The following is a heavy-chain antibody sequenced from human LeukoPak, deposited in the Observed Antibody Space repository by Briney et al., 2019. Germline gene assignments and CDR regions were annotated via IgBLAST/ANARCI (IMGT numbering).Heavy chain of an antibody. CDR2: IRYDGSNK. Sequence: GGSLRLSCAASGFTFSSYGMHWVRQAPGKGLEWVAFIRYDGSNKYYADSVKGRFTITRDNSKNTLYLQMNSLRAEDTAVYYCARRAGGYSHPYDYWGQGTLVTVSS. J-gene: IGHJ4*02. V-gene: IGHV3-30*02. CDR3: ARRAGGYSHPYDY. D-gene: IGHD4-23*01. CDR1: GFTFSSYG.